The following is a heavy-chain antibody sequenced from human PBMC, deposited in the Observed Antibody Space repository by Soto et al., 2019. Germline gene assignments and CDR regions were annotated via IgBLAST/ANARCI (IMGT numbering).Heavy chain of an antibody. CDR1: GFIFSNAW. D-gene: IGHD3-22*01. J-gene: IGHJ4*02. CDR2: IKSNSDGGTT. CDR3: TSGPATYFYDSSGYRVDY. V-gene: IGHV3-15*07. Sequence: EVQLVESGGDLVQPGGSLRLSCAASGFIFSNAWMNWVRQAPGKGLEWVGRIKSNSDGGTTDFAAPVRGRFTISRDDSKNTLYLQMNSLKTEDTAVYYCTSGPATYFYDSSGYRVDYWGQGTLVTVSS.